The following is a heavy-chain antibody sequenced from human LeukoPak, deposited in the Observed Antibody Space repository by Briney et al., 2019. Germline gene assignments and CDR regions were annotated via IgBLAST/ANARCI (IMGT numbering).Heavy chain of an antibody. CDR1: GYTFTSYD. Sequence: ASVKVSCKASGYTFTSYDINWVRQATGQGLEWMGWMNPNSGDTGYAQKFQGRVTMTRNTSISTAYMELSSLRSEDTAVYYCARPVGYCSSTNCYYYYYYMDVWGKGTTVTVSS. V-gene: IGHV1-8*01. CDR2: MNPNSGDT. J-gene: IGHJ6*03. D-gene: IGHD2-2*01. CDR3: ARPVGYCSSTNCYYYYYYMDV.